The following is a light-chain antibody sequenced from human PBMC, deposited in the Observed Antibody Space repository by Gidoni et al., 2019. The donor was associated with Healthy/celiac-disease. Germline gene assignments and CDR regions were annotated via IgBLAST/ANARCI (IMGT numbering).Light chain of an antibody. J-gene: IGKJ5*01. CDR1: QSVSSN. Sequence: EIVMTQSPATLSVSPGERAPLSCRASQSVSSNLAWYQQKPGQAPRLLIYGASTRATGIPARFSGSGSGTEFTLTISSLQAEDFAVYYWQQYKNWPVTFGQGTRLEIK. CDR3: QQYKNWPVT. CDR2: GAS. V-gene: IGKV3-15*01.